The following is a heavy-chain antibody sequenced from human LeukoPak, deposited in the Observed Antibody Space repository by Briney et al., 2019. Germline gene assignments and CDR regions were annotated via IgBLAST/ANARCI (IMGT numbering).Heavy chain of an antibody. V-gene: IGHV4-59*01. CDR1: GGSISANY. J-gene: IGHJ4*02. D-gene: IGHD4-23*01. CDR2: IYYSGTT. CDR3: ARVLNRGGNQHFDY. Sequence: SETLSLTCSVSGGSISANYSTWVRQPSGKGLEWIGQIYYSGTTNYNPSLKSRVTISVDTSKNHFSLKLSSVTAADTALYYCARVLNRGGNQHFDYWGQGTLVTVSS.